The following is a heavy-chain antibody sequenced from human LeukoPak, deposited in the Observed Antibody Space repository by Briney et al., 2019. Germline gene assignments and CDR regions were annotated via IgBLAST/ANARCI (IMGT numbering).Heavy chain of an antibody. Sequence: GGSLRLSCAASGFTFSSYAMSWVRQAPGKGLEWVSAICGSGGSTYYADSVKGRFTISRDNSKNTLYLQMNSLRAEATAVYYCAKGPGCSSTSWYTGPPDYWGQGTLVTVSS. CDR1: GFTFSSYA. D-gene: IGHD2-2*02. J-gene: IGHJ4*02. CDR2: ICGSGGST. CDR3: AKGPGCSSTSWYTGPPDY. V-gene: IGHV3-23*01.